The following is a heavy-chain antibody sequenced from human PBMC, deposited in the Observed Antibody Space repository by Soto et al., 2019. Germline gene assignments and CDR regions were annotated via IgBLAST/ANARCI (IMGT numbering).Heavy chain of an antibody. V-gene: IGHV1-18*01. CDR1: GYTFTSYG. CDR3: ARKAGDYDILTGYYPYYYYYYMDV. D-gene: IGHD3-9*01. J-gene: IGHJ6*03. Sequence: GASVKVSCKASGYTFTSYGISWVRQAPGQGLEWMGWISAYNGNTNYAQKLQGRVTMTTDTSTSTAYMELRSLRSDDTAVYYCARKAGDYDILTGYYPYYYYYYMDVWXKGTTVTVSS. CDR2: ISAYNGNT.